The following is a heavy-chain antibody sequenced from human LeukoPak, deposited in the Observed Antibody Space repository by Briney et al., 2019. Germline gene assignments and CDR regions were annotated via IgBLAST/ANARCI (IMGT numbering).Heavy chain of an antibody. CDR1: GYTFTSYY. J-gene: IGHJ3*02. Sequence: ASVKVSCKASGYTFTSYYMHWVRQAPGQGLEWMGIINPSGGSTSYAQKFQGRVTMTRDTSTSTVYMELSSLRSEYTAVYYCAREAGSDYVWGSYRPGAFDIWGQGTMVPVSS. CDR3: AREAGSDYVWGSYRPGAFDI. D-gene: IGHD3-16*02. V-gene: IGHV1-46*01. CDR2: INPSGGST.